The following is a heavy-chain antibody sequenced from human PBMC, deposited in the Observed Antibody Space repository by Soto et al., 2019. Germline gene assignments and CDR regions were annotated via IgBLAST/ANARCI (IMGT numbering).Heavy chain of an antibody. D-gene: IGHD4-17*01. Sequence: SETLSLTCTVSGGSINYSYWTWIRQPPGKGLEWIGYISYTGSANYNASLKSRLTISVDTSKNQFSLKLSSVTAADTALYYCARVNYGDYYYGMDVWGQGTTVAVSS. CDR2: ISYTGSA. CDR1: GGSINYSY. V-gene: IGHV4-59*01. J-gene: IGHJ6*02. CDR3: ARVNYGDYYYGMDV.